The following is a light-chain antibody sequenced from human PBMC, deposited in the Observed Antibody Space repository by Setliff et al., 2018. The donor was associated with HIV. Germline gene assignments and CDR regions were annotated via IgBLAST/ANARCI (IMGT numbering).Light chain of an antibody. CDR3: AAWDDSLSGPLYV. CDR1: SSNIGSNY. CDR2: RNN. Sequence: LTQPPSASGTPGQRVTISCSGSSSNIGSNYVYWYLQVPGTAPKLLIYRNNQRPSGVPDRFSGSKSGTTASLAISGLRSEDEADYYCAAWDDSLSGPLYVFGTGTKVTVL. J-gene: IGLJ1*01. V-gene: IGLV1-47*01.